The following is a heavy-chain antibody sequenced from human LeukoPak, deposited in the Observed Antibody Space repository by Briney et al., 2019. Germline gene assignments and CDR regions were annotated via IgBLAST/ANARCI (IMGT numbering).Heavy chain of an antibody. CDR1: GFTFSSYS. D-gene: IGHD3-10*01. Sequence: SGGSLRLSCAASGFTFSSYSMNWVRQAPGKGLEWVSSISKSSSYIYYADSVKGRFTISRDNAKNSLYLQMNSLRAEDTAVYYCARDRYGDKYYGSGSQTADYWDQGTLVTVSS. CDR2: ISKSSSYI. J-gene: IGHJ4*02. V-gene: IGHV3-21*01. CDR3: ARDRYGDKYYGSGSQTADY.